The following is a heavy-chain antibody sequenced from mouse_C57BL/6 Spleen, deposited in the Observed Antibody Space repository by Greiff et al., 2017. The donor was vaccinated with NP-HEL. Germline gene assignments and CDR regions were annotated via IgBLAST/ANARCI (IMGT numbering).Heavy chain of an antibody. D-gene: IGHD2-4*01. V-gene: IGHV3-6*01. J-gene: IGHJ2*01. CDR3: ARMRDYDYGSFDY. CDR1: GYSITSGYY. CDR2: ISYDGSN. Sequence: EVKLLESGPGLVKPSQSLSLTCSVTGYSITSGYYWNWIRQFPGNKLEWMGYISYDGSNNYNPSLKNRISITRDTSKNQFFLKLNSVTTEDTATYYCARMRDYDYGSFDYWGQGTTLTVSS.